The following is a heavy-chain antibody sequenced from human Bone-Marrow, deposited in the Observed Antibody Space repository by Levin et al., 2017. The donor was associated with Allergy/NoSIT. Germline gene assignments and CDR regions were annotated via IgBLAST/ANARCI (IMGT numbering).Heavy chain of an antibody. J-gene: IGHJ6*02. CDR2: SFSNDEK. D-gene: IGHD6-13*01. Sequence: ESGPTLVKPTETLMLTCSVSGFALSDPEMGVAWIRQPPGKALEWLALSFSNDEKSFSSSLRSRLTISKDTSKDTSKHRGVFTMTNMAPGDTATYYCARIRRRPDGSGWYDEFYYGIDVWGQGTPVTVSS. CDR3: ARIRRRPDGSGWYDEFYYGIDV. V-gene: IGHV2-26*01. CDR1: GFALSDPEMG.